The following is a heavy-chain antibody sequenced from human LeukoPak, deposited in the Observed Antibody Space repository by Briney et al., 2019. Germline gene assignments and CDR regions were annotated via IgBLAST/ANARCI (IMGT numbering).Heavy chain of an antibody. V-gene: IGHV3-30*18. CDR1: GFTFSSYG. CDR2: ISYDGSNK. Sequence: PGGSLRLSCAASGFTFSSYGMHWVRQAPGKGLEWVAVISYDGSNKYYADSVKGRFTISRDNSKNTLCLQMNSLRAEGTAVYYCAKGPRSSWYPYYYYYGMDVWGQGTTVTVSS. CDR3: AKGPRSSWYPYYYYYGMDV. J-gene: IGHJ6*02. D-gene: IGHD6-13*01.